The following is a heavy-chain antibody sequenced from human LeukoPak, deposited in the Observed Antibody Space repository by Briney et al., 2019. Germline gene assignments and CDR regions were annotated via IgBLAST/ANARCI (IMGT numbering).Heavy chain of an antibody. V-gene: IGHV1-18*01. J-gene: IGHJ3*02. CDR1: GYTFTSYG. CDR2: ISAYNGNT. Sequence: GASVKVSCKASGYTFTSYGISWVRQAPGQGLEWMGWISAYNGNTNYAQKLQGRVTMTTDTSTSTAYMELRSLRSDDTAVYYCARDLQPLWFGDNDAFDIWGQGTMVTVSS. CDR3: ARDLQPLWFGDNDAFDI. D-gene: IGHD3-10*01.